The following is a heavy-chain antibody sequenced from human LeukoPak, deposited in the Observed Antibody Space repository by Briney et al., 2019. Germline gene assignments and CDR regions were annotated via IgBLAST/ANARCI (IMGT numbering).Heavy chain of an antibody. CDR3: ARGREIQLWLLPLRTLNWFDP. CDR2: INHSGST. J-gene: IGHJ5*02. V-gene: IGHV4-34*01. Sequence: NASETLSLTCAVYGGSFSGYYWSWIRQPPGKGLEWSGEINHSGSTNYNPSPKSRVTISVDTSKNQFSLNLSSVTAAATAVYYCARGREIQLWLLPLRTLNWFDPWGQGTLVTVSS. D-gene: IGHD5-18*01. CDR1: GGSFSGYY.